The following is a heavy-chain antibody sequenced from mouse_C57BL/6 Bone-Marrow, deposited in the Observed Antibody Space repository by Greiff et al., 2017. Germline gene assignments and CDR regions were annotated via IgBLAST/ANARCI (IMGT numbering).Heavy chain of an antibody. CDR2: IHPSDSDT. V-gene: IGHV1-74*01. CDR1: VYTFTSYW. D-gene: IGHD1-1*01. CDR3: AIGVITTVVFAY. J-gene: IGHJ2*01. Sequence: QVQLQQPGAELVKPGASVKVSCKASVYTFTSYWMHWVKQRPGQGLEWFGRIHPSDSDTNYNQKFKGKATLTVDKSSSTAYMQLSSLTSEDSAVYYCAIGVITTVVFAYWGQGTTLTVSS.